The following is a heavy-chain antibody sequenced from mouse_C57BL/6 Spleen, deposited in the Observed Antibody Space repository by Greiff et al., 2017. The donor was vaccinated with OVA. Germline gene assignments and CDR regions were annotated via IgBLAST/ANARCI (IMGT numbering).Heavy chain of an antibody. J-gene: IGHJ1*03. Sequence: EVQLVESGGGLVQPKGSLKLSCAASGFSFNTYAMNWVRQAPGKGLEWVARIRSKSNNYATYYADSVKDRFTISRDDSESMLYLQMNNLKTEDTAMYYCVRDYGNGYFDVWGTGTTVTVSS. CDR1: GFSFNTYA. CDR2: IRSKSNNYAT. CDR3: VRDYGNGYFDV. V-gene: IGHV10-1*01. D-gene: IGHD2-1*01.